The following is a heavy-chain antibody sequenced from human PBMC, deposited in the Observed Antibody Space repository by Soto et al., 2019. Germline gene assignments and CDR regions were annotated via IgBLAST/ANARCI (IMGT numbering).Heavy chain of an antibody. J-gene: IGHJ4*02. V-gene: IGHV4-4*07. CDR2: IYSSGSA. Sequence: SETLSLTCTVSRASIYTYSWTWIRQPAGKGLQWIGHIYSSGSANYSPSLKSRVSMSVDSSKNQISLKPSSVTAADTAVYYCATIVGANDYWGQGTLVTVSS. CDR3: ATIVGANDY. D-gene: IGHD1-26*01. CDR1: RASIYTYS.